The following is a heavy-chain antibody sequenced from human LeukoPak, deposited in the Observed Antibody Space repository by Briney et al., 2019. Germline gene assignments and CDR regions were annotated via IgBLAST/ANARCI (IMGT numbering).Heavy chain of an antibody. CDR2: IIPIFGTA. J-gene: IGHJ4*02. CDR1: GGTFSSYA. CDR3: ARLSSLRDTAMVTGETGYFDY. Sequence: EASVKVSCKASGGTFSSYAISWVRQAPGQGLEWMGGIIPIFGTANYAQKFQGRVTITADKSTSTAYMELSSLRSEDTAVYYCARLSSLRDTAMVTGETGYFDYWGQGTLVTVSS. V-gene: IGHV1-69*06. D-gene: IGHD5-18*01.